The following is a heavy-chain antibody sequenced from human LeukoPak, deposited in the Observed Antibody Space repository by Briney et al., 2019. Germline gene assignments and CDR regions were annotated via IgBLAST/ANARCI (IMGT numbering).Heavy chain of an antibody. J-gene: IGHJ4*02. D-gene: IGHD4-17*01. V-gene: IGHV4-61*02. CDR1: GDSISRNSHY. CDR3: ARGRPSGDFFDY. Sequence: PSQTLSLTCTVSGDSISRNSHYWCWIRQSAGKGLEWIGRLNPSGNINYNPSLKSRLTMSLDPSENKLSLKLRSVTAADTAVYYCARGRPSGDFFDYWGQGALVTVSS. CDR2: LNPSGNI.